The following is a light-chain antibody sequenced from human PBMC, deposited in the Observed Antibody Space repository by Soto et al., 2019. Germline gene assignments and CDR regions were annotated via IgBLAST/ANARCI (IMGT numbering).Light chain of an antibody. Sequence: QSALTQPPSASGSPGQSVTISCTGTSTDVGGSKYVSWYQQLPGKAPKVMIYEVTKRPSGVPDRFSGSKSGNTASLTVSGLQAEDEADYYCCSYAGSSTFVVFGGGTQLTVL. V-gene: IGLV2-8*01. CDR1: STDVGGSKY. CDR2: EVT. J-gene: IGLJ2*01. CDR3: CSYAGSSTFVV.